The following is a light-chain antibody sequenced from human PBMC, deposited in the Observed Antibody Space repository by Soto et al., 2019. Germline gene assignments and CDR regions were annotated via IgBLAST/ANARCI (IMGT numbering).Light chain of an antibody. V-gene: IGKV3-20*01. CDR3: QQYGSSPPT. CDR2: GAS. J-gene: IGKJ1*01. Sequence: EIVLTQSPGTLSLSPGERATLSCRASQSVSSSYLAWYQQKPGQAPRLLIYGASSRATGIPDRFSGSGSGTDFTLTISRLEPEAFAVYYCQQYGSSPPTFGQRTKVEIK. CDR1: QSVSSSY.